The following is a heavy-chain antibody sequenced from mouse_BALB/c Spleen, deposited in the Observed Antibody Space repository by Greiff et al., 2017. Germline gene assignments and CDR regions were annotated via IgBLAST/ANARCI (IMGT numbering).Heavy chain of an antibody. J-gene: IGHJ4*01. CDR1: GYTFTSYY. V-gene: IGHV1S81*02. Sequence: QVQLKESGAELVKPGASVKLSCKASGYTFTSYYMYWVKQRPGQGLEWIGEINPSNGGTNFNEKFKSKATLTVDKSSSTAYMQLSSLTSEDSAVYYCTRGRGWYGAMDYWGQGTSVTVSS. CDR2: INPSNGGT. D-gene: IGHD2-1*01. CDR3: TRGRGWYGAMDY.